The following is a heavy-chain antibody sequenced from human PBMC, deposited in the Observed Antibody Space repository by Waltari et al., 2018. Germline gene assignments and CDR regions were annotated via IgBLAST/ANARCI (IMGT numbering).Heavy chain of an antibody. J-gene: IGHJ3*02. Sequence: QVQLVQSGAEVKKPGASVKVSCKASGYTFTGYYMQWVRQAPVQGLEWRGRINPNSGGTNYAQKFQGRVTMTMDTSISTAYMELSRLRSDDTAVYYCARRRDGYNWVAFDIWGQGTMVTVSS. CDR2: INPNSGGT. CDR1: GYTFTGYY. CDR3: ARRRDGYNWVAFDI. D-gene: IGHD5-12*01. V-gene: IGHV1-2*06.